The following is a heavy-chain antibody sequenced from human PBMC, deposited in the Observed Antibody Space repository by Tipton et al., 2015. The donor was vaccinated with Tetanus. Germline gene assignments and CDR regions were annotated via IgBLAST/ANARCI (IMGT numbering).Heavy chain of an antibody. CDR3: AREGGPQSELYSSGEDRVNDAFDI. Sequence: QLVQSGAEVKKPGASVKVSCKASGYTFTSYGISWVRQAPGQGLEWMGWIGAYNGNTNYAQKLHGRVTMTTDTSTGTAYMELRSLKPDDPAVYYCAREGGPQSELYSSGEDRVNDAFDIWGQGTMVTVSS. V-gene: IGHV1-18*01. CDR2: IGAYNGNT. D-gene: IGHD6-19*01. CDR1: GYTFTSYG. J-gene: IGHJ3*02.